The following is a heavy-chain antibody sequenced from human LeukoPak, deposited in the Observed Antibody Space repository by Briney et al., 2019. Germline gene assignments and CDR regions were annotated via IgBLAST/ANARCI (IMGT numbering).Heavy chain of an antibody. CDR3: AKLAGNWKGGVNWFDP. Sequence: GGSLRLSCAASGFTFSSYWMHWVRQAPGKGLEWVSAISGSGGSTYYADSVKGRFTISRDNSKNTLYLQMNSLRAEDTAVYYCAKLAGNWKGGVNWFDPWGQGTLVTVSS. J-gene: IGHJ5*02. V-gene: IGHV3-23*01. CDR2: ISGSGGST. CDR1: GFTFSSYW. D-gene: IGHD1-20*01.